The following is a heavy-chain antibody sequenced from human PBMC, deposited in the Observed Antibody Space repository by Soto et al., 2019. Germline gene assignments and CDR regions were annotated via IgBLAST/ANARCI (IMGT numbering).Heavy chain of an antibody. CDR2: IFWDDDE. CDR1: GFSLSSSGVG. CDR3: ARSWGSSRFDY. Sequence: QITLKESGPPLVKPTQTLTLTCTFSGFSLSSSGVGVGWIRKPPGKALEWLVLIFWDDDERYSPALKSRLTLTKDTSKNQVVLTITNMDPLDTATYYCARSWGSSRFDYWGQGTLVTVSS. D-gene: IGHD2-2*01. V-gene: IGHV2-5*02. J-gene: IGHJ4*02.